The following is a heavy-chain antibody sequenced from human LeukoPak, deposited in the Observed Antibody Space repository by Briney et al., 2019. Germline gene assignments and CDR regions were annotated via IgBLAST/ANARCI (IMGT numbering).Heavy chain of an antibody. V-gene: IGHV3-30-3*01. CDR3: ARGGYGPGSYLDY. CDR1: GFTFSSYA. Sequence: GRSLRLSCAASGFTFSSYAMHWVRQAPGKGLEWVAVISYDGSNKYYADSVKGRFTISRDNSKNTLYLQMNSLRAEDTAVYYCARGGYGPGSYLDYWGQGTLVTVSS. J-gene: IGHJ4*02. D-gene: IGHD3-10*01. CDR2: ISYDGSNK.